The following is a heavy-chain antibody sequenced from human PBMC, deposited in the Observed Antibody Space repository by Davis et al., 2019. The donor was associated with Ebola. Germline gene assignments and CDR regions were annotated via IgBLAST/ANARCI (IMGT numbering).Heavy chain of an antibody. CDR1: GDSFSRYY. CDR3: ARGRHLSVSPFAY. D-gene: IGHD5/OR15-5a*01. Sequence: PSETLSLTCTVSGDSFSRYYWSWIRQPPGKGLEWLGFISYIGSTSYNPSLKSRVTISVDTSKNQFSLILSSVTAADTAVYYCARGRHLSVSPFAYWGQGILVTVSP. CDR2: ISYIGST. J-gene: IGHJ4*02. V-gene: IGHV4-59*01.